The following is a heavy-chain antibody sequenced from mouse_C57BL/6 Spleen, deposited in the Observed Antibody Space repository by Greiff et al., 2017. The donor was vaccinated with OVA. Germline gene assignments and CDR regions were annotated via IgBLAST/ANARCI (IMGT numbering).Heavy chain of an antibody. V-gene: IGHV1-54*01. CDR2: INPGSGGT. Sequence: VKLQESGAELVRPGTSVKVSCKASGYAFTNYLIEWVKQRPGQGLEWIGVINPGSGGTNYNEKFKGKATLTADKSSSTAYMQLSSLTSEDSAVYFCARGSITTVVDWYFDVWGTGTTVTVSS. CDR1: GYAFTNYL. D-gene: IGHD1-1*01. CDR3: ARGSITTVVDWYFDV. J-gene: IGHJ1*03.